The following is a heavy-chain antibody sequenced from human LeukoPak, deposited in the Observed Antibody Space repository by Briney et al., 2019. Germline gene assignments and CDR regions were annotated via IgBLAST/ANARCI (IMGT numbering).Heavy chain of an antibody. CDR3: ARVGYYDSSGYYNWFDP. D-gene: IGHD3-22*01. Sequence: SETLSLTCTVSGGSISSGGYYWSWIRQHPGKGLGWIGYIYYSGSTYYNPSLKSRVTISVDTSKNQFSLKLSSVTAADTAVYYCARVGYYDSSGYYNWFDPWGQGTLVTVSS. V-gene: IGHV4-31*03. CDR1: GGSISSGGYY. J-gene: IGHJ5*02. CDR2: IYYSGST.